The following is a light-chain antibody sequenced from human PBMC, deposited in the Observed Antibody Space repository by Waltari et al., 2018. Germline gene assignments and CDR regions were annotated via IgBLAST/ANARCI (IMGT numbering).Light chain of an antibody. Sequence: VLMHSPPTLSFSPGARATLTCRASQSVGSTLAWYQQKPGQAPRLLIYYASNRATGIPDRFSGSGSGTEFTLTISSLEPEDVGVYYCQKYNGGPWTFGQGTKVEIK. CDR1: QSVGST. J-gene: IGKJ1*01. V-gene: IGKV3D-15*01. CDR2: YAS. CDR3: QKYNGGPWT.